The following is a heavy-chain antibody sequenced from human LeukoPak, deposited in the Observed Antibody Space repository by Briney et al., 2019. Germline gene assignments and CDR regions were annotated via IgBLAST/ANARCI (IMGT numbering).Heavy chain of an antibody. D-gene: IGHD3-3*01. V-gene: IGHV3-48*03. CDR1: GFTFSSYE. CDR2: ISSSGSTI. J-gene: IGHJ4*02. CDR3: ASLGVDDFWSGQLDY. Sequence: PGGSLRLSXAASGFTFSSYEMNWVRQAPGKGLEWVSYISSSGSTIYYADSVKGRFTISRDNAKNSLYLQMNSLGAEDTAVYYCASLGVDDFWSGQLDYWGQGTLVTVSS.